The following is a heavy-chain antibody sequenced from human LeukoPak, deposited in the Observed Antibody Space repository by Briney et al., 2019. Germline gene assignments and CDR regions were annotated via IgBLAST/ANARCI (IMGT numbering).Heavy chain of an antibody. CDR1: GFTFDDYA. V-gene: IGHV3-9*01. CDR3: ARDLYVGIAAATIAY. CDR2: ISWNSGSI. D-gene: IGHD6-13*01. Sequence: LTGGSLRLSCAASGFTFDDYAMHWVRQPPGKGLEWVSGISWNSGSITYADSVKGRFTISRGNAKNSLYLQMNSLRAEDTAVYYCARDLYVGIAAATIAYWGQGTLVTVSS. J-gene: IGHJ4*02.